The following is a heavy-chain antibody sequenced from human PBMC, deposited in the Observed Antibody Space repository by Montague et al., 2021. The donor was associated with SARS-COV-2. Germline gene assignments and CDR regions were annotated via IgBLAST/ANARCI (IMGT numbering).Heavy chain of an antibody. J-gene: IGHJ4*02. Sequence: SETLSLTCAVSGGSISRGYYYWSWIRLPAGKGLEWIGSIDRSGSPNYNPSLESRVVLSVDTSRNQFSMKVTSVTAADTAMYYCAGGVDTGVVTVTGGFDSWGQGTLVIVSS. D-gene: IGHD5-18*01. CDR3: AGGVDTGVVTVTGGFDS. V-gene: IGHV4-61*10. CDR2: IDRSGSP. CDR1: GGSISRGYYY.